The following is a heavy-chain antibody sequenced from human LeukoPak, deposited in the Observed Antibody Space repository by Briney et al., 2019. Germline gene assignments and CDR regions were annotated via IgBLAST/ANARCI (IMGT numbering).Heavy chain of an antibody. J-gene: IGHJ6*02. Sequence: GGSLRLSCAASGFTFSSYGMHWVRQAPGKGLEWVAVISYDGSNKYYADSVKGRFTISRDNSKNTLYLQMNSLRAEDTAVYYCAKADSSGWHNYYYYGMDVWGQGTTVTVSS. D-gene: IGHD6-19*01. CDR3: AKADSSGWHNYYYYGMDV. V-gene: IGHV3-30*18. CDR1: GFTFSSYG. CDR2: ISYDGSNK.